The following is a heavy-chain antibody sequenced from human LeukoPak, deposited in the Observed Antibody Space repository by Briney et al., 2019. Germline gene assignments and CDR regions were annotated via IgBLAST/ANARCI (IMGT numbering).Heavy chain of an antibody. J-gene: IGHJ4*02. CDR1: GFTFSGYA. CDR2: ISGSGGST. V-gene: IGHV3-23*01. Sequence: GGSLRLSCAASGFTFSGYAMSWVRQAPGKGLEWVSAISGSGGSTYYADSVKGRFTISRDNSKNTLYLQMNSLRAEDTAVYYCAKDGITMVRGAPSLFDYWGQGTLVTVSS. CDR3: AKDGITMVRGAPSLFDY. D-gene: IGHD3-10*01.